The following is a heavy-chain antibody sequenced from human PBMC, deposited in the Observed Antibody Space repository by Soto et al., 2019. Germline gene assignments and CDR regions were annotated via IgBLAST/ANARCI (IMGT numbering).Heavy chain of an antibody. CDR1: GFSFSSYA. Sequence: EVQLLESGGGLVQPGGSLRLSCAASGFSFSSYAMSWVRQAPGKGLEWVSAISGFGTNTYYAESVKGRFAISRDNSKNTVSLQMSRLRADDTATYYCVKDRSWVVVEEAAAHFDYWGQGALVVVSS. D-gene: IGHD2-2*01. CDR2: ISGFGTNT. V-gene: IGHV3-23*01. J-gene: IGHJ4*02. CDR3: VKDRSWVVVEEAAAHFDY.